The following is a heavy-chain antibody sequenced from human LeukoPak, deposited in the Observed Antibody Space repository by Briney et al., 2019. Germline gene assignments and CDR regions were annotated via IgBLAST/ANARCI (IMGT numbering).Heavy chain of an antibody. CDR2: MNPNSGNT. Sequence: ASVKVSCKASGYTFTSYDINWVRQATGQGLEWMGWMNPNSGNTGYAQKFQGRVTITRNTSISTAYMELSSLRSEDTAMYYCARLSGDSNFDYWGQGTLVTVSS. CDR1: GYTFTSYD. CDR3: ARLSGDSNFDY. J-gene: IGHJ4*02. V-gene: IGHV1-8*03. D-gene: IGHD7-27*01.